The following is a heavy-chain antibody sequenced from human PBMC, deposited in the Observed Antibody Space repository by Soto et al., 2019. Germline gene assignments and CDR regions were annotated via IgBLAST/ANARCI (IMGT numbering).Heavy chain of an antibody. CDR2: ISYDGSNK. V-gene: IGHV3-30-3*01. J-gene: IGHJ4*02. D-gene: IGHD4-17*01. CDR1: GFTFSSYA. Sequence: QVQLVESGGGVVQPGRSLRLSCAASGFTFSSYAMHWVRQAPGKGLEWVAVISYDGSNKYYADSVKGRFTISRDNSKNTLYLQMNSLRAEDTAVYYCARDRSAVTTTDFDCWGQGTLVTVSS. CDR3: ARDRSAVTTTDFDC.